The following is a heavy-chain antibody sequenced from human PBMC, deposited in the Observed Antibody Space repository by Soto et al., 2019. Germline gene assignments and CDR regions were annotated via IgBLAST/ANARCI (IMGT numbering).Heavy chain of an antibody. CDR3: ARGQSGYSSGWSPNDY. Sequence: QVQLVQSGAEVKKPGASVKVSCKASGYTFTRYEINWVRQATGQGLEGMGWMNPNSGNTGYAQKFQGRVTMTRNTSISTAYMELSRLRSEDTAVYDCARGQSGYSSGWSPNDYWGQGTLVTVSS. J-gene: IGHJ4*02. CDR1: GYTFTRYE. CDR2: MNPNSGNT. V-gene: IGHV1-8*01. D-gene: IGHD6-19*01.